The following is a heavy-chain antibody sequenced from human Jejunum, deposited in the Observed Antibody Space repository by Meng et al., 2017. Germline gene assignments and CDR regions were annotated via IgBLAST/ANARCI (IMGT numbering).Heavy chain of an antibody. V-gene: IGHV1-18*01. Sequence: QVQLVQSGAGGKKPGASGKVSCKASGYTFTTYGISWVRQAPGQGLELVGWISAYYGSTNYAQKVQGRVTMTRDTSTSTVYMELRSLRSDDTAVYYCARDNDSGGYLELDYWGQGTLVTVSS. D-gene: IGHD3-22*01. J-gene: IGHJ4*02. CDR1: GYTFTTYG. CDR2: ISAYYGST. CDR3: ARDNDSGGYLELDY.